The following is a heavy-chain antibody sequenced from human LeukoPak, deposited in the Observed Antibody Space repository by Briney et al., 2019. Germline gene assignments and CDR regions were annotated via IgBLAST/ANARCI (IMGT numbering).Heavy chain of an antibody. V-gene: IGHV1-69*06. D-gene: IGHD6-19*01. CDR3: ARLAYSSGWAVGSYYYMDV. CDR2: RIPIFGAA. Sequence: SVTLSCKGSGGTCSSYGISWVWQGPGQGLGWVGGRIPIFGAANYAQKFPARVTITSDKSTSTPDLELSGLRFEDTAVYYCARLAYSSGWAVGSYYYMDVWGKGTTVTISS. CDR1: GGTCSSYG. J-gene: IGHJ6*03.